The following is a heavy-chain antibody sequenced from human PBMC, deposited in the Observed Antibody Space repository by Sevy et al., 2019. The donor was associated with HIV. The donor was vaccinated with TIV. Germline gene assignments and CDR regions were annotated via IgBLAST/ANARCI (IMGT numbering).Heavy chain of an antibody. V-gene: IGHV3-7*01. CDR3: AREVGGFNWRPYYFDS. CDR1: GFSFTDYW. CDR2: IKQDESET. D-gene: IGHD2-15*01. J-gene: IGHJ4*02. Sequence: GGSLRLSCVASGFSFTDYWMSWVRQTPGKGLEWVATIKQDESETYYVDSVKGRFAISRDNGKNSVSLQMNGLRGEDTALYYCAREVGGFNWRPYYFDSWGQGTLVTVSS.